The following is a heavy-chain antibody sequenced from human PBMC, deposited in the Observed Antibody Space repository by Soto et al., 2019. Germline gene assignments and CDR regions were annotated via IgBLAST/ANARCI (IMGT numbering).Heavy chain of an antibody. D-gene: IGHD2-8*01. CDR1: GGTFSSYA. J-gene: IGHJ6*02. V-gene: IGHV1-69*13. CDR3: ASVGLGYCTNGVCYGGRHYYSGMEV. CDR2: IIPIFGTA. Sequence: GASVKVSCKASGGTFSSYAISWVRQAPGQGLEWMGGIIPIFGTANYAQKFQGRVTITADESTSTAYMELSRLRSEDTAVYYCASVGLGYCTNGVCYGGRHYYSGMEVWGQGTKVTVS.